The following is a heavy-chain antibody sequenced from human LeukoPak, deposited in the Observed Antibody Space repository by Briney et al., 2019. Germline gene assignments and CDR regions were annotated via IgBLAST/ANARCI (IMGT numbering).Heavy chain of an antibody. CDR3: ARRYYHSSEFDP. CDR1: GYSFSNYW. Sequence: GESLKISCKASGYSFSNYWIGWVRQLPGKGLEWMGIIYPADSNTLYSPSFQGQVTISADKSIGTAYLQWSRLKASDTAMYYCARRYYHSSEFDPWDQGTLVTVSS. D-gene: IGHD3-22*01. J-gene: IGHJ5*02. V-gene: IGHV5-51*01. CDR2: IYPADSNT.